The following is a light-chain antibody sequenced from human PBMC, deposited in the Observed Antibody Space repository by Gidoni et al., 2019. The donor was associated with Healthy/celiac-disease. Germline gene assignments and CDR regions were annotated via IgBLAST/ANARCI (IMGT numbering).Light chain of an antibody. CDR2: GNS. Sequence: SVLTQPPSVSLAPGQTVTISCTGSSSNIGAGYDVHWYQQLPGTAPKLLIYGNSNRPSGVPDRFSGSKSGTSASLAITGLQAEDEADYYCQSYDSSLSGSMVFGGGTKLTVL. CDR3: QSYDSSLSGSMV. CDR1: SSNIGAGYD. J-gene: IGLJ2*01. V-gene: IGLV1-40*01.